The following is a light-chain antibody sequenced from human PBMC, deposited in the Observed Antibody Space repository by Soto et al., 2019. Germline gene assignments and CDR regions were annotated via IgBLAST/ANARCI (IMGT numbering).Light chain of an antibody. CDR1: SSDVWTYNL. Sequence: QSALTQPASVSGSPGQSITISCTGTSSDVWTYNLVSWYQQHPDKAPKVVIYAVNKRPSGVSNRFSGSKSGNTASLTISGLQAEDEADYYCCSYAGSSTFVVFGGGTKLTVL. V-gene: IGLV2-23*02. CDR3: CSYAGSSTFVV. J-gene: IGLJ2*01. CDR2: AVN.